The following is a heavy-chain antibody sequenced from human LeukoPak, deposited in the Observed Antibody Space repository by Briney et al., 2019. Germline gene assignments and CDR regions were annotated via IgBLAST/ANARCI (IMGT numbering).Heavy chain of an antibody. D-gene: IGHD6-13*01. CDR1: GFTVSSNY. J-gene: IGHJ4*02. CDR3: ARWDSSNWSLNY. V-gene: IGHV3-53*04. CDR2: IYSGGGT. Sequence: GGSLRLSCAASGFTVSSNYLSCVRQAPGKGLEWVSVIYSGGGTYYADSVKGRFIISRHKSSNTLYLQMNSLRSEDTAVYYCARWDSSNWSLNYWGQGTLVTVSS.